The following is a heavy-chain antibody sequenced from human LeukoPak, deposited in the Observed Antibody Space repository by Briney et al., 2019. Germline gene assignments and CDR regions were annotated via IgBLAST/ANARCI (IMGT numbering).Heavy chain of an antibody. CDR2: ISGSGGST. D-gene: IGHD3-9*01. V-gene: IGHV3-23*01. J-gene: IGHJ4*02. CDR1: GFIFSDYP. CDR3: AKDILTGYYNYYFDY. Sequence: GGSLRLSCAASGFIFSDYPMHWVRQAPGKGLEWVSAISGSGGSTYYADSVKGRFTISRDNSKNTLYLQMNSLRAEDTAVYYCAKDILTGYYNYYFDYWGQGTLVTVSS.